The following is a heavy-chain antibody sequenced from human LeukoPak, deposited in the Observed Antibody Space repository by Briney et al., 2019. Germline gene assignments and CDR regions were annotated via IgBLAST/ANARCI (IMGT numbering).Heavy chain of an antibody. CDR2: ISGSGGST. Sequence: GGSLRLSCAVSGITLSNYGMSWVRQAPGKGLEWVAGISGSGGSTNYADSVKGRFSIFRDNPKNTLYLQMNSLRAEDTAVYFCAKRGVVIRVILVGFHKEAYYFDSWGPGALVTVSS. CDR3: AKRGVVIRVILVGFHKEAYYFDS. CDR1: GITLSNYG. D-gene: IGHD3-22*01. V-gene: IGHV3-23*01. J-gene: IGHJ4*02.